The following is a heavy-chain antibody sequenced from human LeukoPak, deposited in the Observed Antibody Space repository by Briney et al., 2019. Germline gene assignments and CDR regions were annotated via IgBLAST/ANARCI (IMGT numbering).Heavy chain of an antibody. Sequence: PSGTLSLTCTVSGGSISSYYWSWIRQPPGKGLEWIGYIYYSGSTNYNPSLKSRVTISVDTSKNQFSLKLSSVTAADTAVYYCARQNNGFDYWGQGTLVTVSS. CDR1: GGSISSYY. CDR2: IYYSGST. D-gene: IGHD1-14*01. CDR3: ARQNNGFDY. J-gene: IGHJ4*02. V-gene: IGHV4-59*01.